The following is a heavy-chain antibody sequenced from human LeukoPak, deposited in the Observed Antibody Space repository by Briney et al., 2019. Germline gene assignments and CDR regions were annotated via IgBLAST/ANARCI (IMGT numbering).Heavy chain of an antibody. D-gene: IGHD3-9*01. Sequence: SSETLSLTCTVSGGSISSSSYYRGWIRQPPGKGLEWIGEINHSGSTNYNPSLKSRVTISVATSKNQFSLKLTSVTAADTAVYYCARGRLTTGGWFDPWGQGTLVTVSS. CDR1: GGSISSSSYY. V-gene: IGHV4-39*07. CDR3: ARGRLTTGGWFDP. J-gene: IGHJ5*02. CDR2: INHSGST.